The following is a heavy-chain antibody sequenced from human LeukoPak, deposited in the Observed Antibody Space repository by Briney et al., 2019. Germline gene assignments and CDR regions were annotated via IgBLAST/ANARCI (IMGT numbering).Heavy chain of an antibody. D-gene: IGHD6-13*01. J-gene: IGHJ4*02. CDR1: GFTFDVYA. CDR3: AQDDLDIAAAFDY. CDR2: ISGDGGST. Sequence: GGSLRLSCAVSGFTFDVYAMHWVRQAPGKVLEWVSLISGDGGSTYYADSVKGRFTISRDKSKNSLYLPMNRLRTEDTALYYRAQDDLDIAAAFDYWGQGTLVTVSS. V-gene: IGHV3-43*02.